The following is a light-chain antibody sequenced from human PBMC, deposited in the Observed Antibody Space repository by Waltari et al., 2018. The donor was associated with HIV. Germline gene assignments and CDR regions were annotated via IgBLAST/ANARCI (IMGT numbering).Light chain of an antibody. J-gene: IGLJ1*01. V-gene: IGLV2-23*02. CDR1: SSDVGAYKY. CDR3: CAYAGSSTYV. CDR2: EFE. Sequence: QSALTQPASVSGSPGQSITMSCTGSSSDVGAYKYVSWYQQRPGKAPIVIMFEFEKRPAVVFSRVSGSKSGNTASLTISGLQADDEADYYCCAYAGSSTYVFGSGTTVTVL.